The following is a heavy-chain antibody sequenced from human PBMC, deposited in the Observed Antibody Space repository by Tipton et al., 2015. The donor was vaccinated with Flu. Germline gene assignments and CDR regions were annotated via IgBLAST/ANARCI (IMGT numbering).Heavy chain of an antibody. D-gene: IGHD3-10*01. CDR1: GFTVSSNY. V-gene: IGHV3-53*04. J-gene: IGHJ6*02. CDR3: ARDLVVRGVMYGGMDV. Sequence: SLRLSCAASGFTVSSNYMSWVRQAPGKGLEWVSVIYSGDSTYYADSVKGRFTISRHNSKNTLYLQMNSLRAEDTAVYYCARDLVVRGVMYGGMDVWGQGTTVTVSS. CDR2: IYSGDST.